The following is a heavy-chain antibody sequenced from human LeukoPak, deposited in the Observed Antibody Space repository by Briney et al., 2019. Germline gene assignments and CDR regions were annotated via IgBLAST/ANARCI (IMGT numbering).Heavy chain of an antibody. D-gene: IGHD3-16*01. CDR3: ARDNWGGRSFDI. CDR1: GFTFNNYA. J-gene: IGHJ3*02. CDR2: IKRDGSEK. Sequence: GGSLRLSCAASGFTFNNYAMSWVRQAPGKGLEWVANIKRDGSEKYYMDSLEGRFTISRDNAKNSLFLQMNSLRAEDTAVYYCARDNWGGRSFDIWGHGTMVTVSS. V-gene: IGHV3-7*01.